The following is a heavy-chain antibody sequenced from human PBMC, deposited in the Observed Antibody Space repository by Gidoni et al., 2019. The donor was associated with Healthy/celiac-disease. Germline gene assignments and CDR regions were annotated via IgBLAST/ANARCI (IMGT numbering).Heavy chain of an antibody. V-gene: IGHV3-7*01. D-gene: IGHD2-15*01. CDR1: GFTFSSYW. CDR3: ARAKGILHNWFDP. Sequence: EVQLVESGGGLVQPGGSLRLSCAASGFTFSSYWMSWVRQAPGKGLEWVANIKQDGSEKYYVDSVKGRFTIVRDNAKNSLYLQMNSLRAEDTAVYYCARAKGILHNWFDPWGQGTLVTVSS. CDR2: IKQDGSEK. J-gene: IGHJ5*02.